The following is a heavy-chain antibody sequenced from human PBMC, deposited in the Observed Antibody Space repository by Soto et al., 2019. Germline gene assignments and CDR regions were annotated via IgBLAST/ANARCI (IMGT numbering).Heavy chain of an antibody. CDR1: GGSISSYY. V-gene: IGHV4-59*01. D-gene: IGHD2-21*02. J-gene: IGHJ4*02. CDR2: IYYSGST. CDR3: ASVLAYCGGDCPVAFDI. Sequence: LSLTCTVLGGSISSYYWSCFRQPSGKRLGWIGYIYYSGSTNYNPSLKSRVTISVDTSKNQFSLKLSSVTAADTAVYYCASVLAYCGGDCPVAFDIWGQGTLVTVSS.